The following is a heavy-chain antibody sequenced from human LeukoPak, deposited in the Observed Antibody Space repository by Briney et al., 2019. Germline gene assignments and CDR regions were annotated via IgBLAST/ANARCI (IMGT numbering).Heavy chain of an antibody. CDR2: IYYSGST. CDR1: GASISSYY. J-gene: IGHJ6*02. V-gene: IGHV4-59*01. D-gene: IGHD4-17*01. CDR3: ARDYGDFYGMDV. Sequence: PSETLSLTCTVSGASISSYYWSWIRQPPGKGLEWIGYIYYSGSTNYNPSLKSRVTISVDTSKNQFSLKLSSVTAADTAVYYCARDYGDFYGMDVWGQGTTVTVSS.